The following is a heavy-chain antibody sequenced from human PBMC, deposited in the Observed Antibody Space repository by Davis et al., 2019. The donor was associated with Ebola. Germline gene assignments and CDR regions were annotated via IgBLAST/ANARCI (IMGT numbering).Heavy chain of an antibody. CDR2: ISAYNGDT. V-gene: IGHV1-18*04. CDR1: GYTFTSYG. CDR3: ARAQFPTTSDH. J-gene: IGHJ4*02. D-gene: IGHD1-1*01. Sequence: AVSVKVSCKASGYTFTSYGISWVRQAPGQGLEWMGWISAYNGDTNYEQKLQGRVTMTTDTSTSTAYMEVGSLRSDDTAVYYCARAQFPTTSDHWGQGTLVTVSS.